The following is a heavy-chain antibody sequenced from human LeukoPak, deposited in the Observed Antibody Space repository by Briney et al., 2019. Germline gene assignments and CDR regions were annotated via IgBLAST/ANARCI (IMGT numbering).Heavy chain of an antibody. CDR3: GRIAAAAIADY. D-gene: IGHD6-13*01. V-gene: IGHV4-39*01. CDR2: IYYSGST. CDR1: GGSISSSSYY. Sequence: SETLSLTCTVSGGSISSSSYYWGWIRQPPGKGLEWIGSIYYSGSTYYNPSLKSRVTISVDTSKNQFSLKLNSVTAADTAVYYCGRIAAAAIADYWGQGTLVTVSS. J-gene: IGHJ4*02.